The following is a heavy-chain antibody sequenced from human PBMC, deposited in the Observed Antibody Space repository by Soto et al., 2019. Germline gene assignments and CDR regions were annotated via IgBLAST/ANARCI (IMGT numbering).Heavy chain of an antibody. D-gene: IGHD3-9*01. CDR2: ISSSSSYI. CDR3: ARDRGLRYFDWLLPLGSYMDV. V-gene: IGHV3-21*01. J-gene: IGHJ6*03. CDR1: GLTFSSYS. Sequence: GGSLRLSCAASGLTFSSYSMNWVRQAPGKGLEWVSSISSSSSYIYYADSVKGRFTISRDNAKNSLYLQMNSLRAEDTAVYYCARDRGLRYFDWLLPLGSYMDVWGKGTTVTVS.